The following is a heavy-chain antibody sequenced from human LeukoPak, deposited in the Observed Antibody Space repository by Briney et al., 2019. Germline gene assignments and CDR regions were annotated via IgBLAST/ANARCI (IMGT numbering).Heavy chain of an antibody. CDR3: ARDQEAFDY. CDR1: GYSFTSNY. J-gene: IGHJ4*02. V-gene: IGHV1-46*01. CDR2: IYPRDGST. Sequence: ASVKVSCTVSGYSFTSNYIHWVRQAPGQGLEWMGMIYPRDGSTSYAQKFQGRVTVTRGTSTSTVHMELSGLRSEDTAVYYCARDQEAFDYWGQGTLVTVSS.